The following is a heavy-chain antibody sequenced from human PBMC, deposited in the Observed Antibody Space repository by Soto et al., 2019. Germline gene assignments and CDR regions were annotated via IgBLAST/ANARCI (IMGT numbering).Heavy chain of an antibody. CDR2: IKHRGST. CDR3: ARLYGSRGPFDY. Sequence: QVQLQQWGAGLLKPSETLSLTCAVYGGSFSGYYWSWIRQPPGKGLEWIGEIKHRGSTNYNPSLKRRVTISVDTSKNQFSLKLSSGPAADTAVYYCARLYGSRGPFDYWGQGTLVTVSS. CDR1: GGSFSGYY. D-gene: IGHD6-13*01. V-gene: IGHV4-34*01. J-gene: IGHJ4*02.